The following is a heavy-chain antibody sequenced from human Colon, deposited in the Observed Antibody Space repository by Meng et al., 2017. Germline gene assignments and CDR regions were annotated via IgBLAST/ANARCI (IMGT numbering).Heavy chain of an antibody. Sequence: QVHLVQSGAEVKTPWSSVKISCEASGYTFTTFFINWVRQTPDQGFEWLGRINPNSGVTNFAQKFQGRVTMTRDTSISTAYMELASLRSDDTGVYYCARMGAGAAFDFWGQGTLVTVSS. CDR2: INPNSGVT. CDR1: GYTFTTFF. J-gene: IGHJ4*02. V-gene: IGHV1-2*05. D-gene: IGHD1-26*01. CDR3: ARMGAGAAFDF.